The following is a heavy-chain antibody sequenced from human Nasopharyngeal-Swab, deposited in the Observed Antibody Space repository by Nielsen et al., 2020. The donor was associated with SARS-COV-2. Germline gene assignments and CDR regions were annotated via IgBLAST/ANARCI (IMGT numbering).Heavy chain of an antibody. J-gene: IGHJ4*02. D-gene: IGHD1-14*01. CDR3: AFGHHG. CDR2: IISSSSTI. CDR1: GFTFSSYS. V-gene: IGHV3-48*01. Sequence: GESLKISCAASGFTFSSYSMNWVRQAPGKGLEWVSYIISSSSTIYYADSVKGRFTISRDNAKNSLYLQMNSLRAEDTAVYYCAFGHHGWGQGIMVTVSS.